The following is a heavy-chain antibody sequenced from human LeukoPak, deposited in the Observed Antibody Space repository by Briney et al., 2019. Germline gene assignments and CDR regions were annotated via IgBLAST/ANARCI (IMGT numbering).Heavy chain of an antibody. Sequence: ASVTVSYKASGYTFTSYYMHWVRQPPGPGLEGMGVINPSGGSTSYAQKCRGRVTMTRDMSTSTVYMELSSLSSEDTAVYCGARGSEWLSRRHTWFDRWGQGTLVTVSS. CDR2: INPSGGST. J-gene: IGHJ5*02. D-gene: IGHD3-3*01. CDR1: GYTFTSYY. V-gene: IGHV1-46*01. CDR3: ARGSEWLSRRHTWFDR.